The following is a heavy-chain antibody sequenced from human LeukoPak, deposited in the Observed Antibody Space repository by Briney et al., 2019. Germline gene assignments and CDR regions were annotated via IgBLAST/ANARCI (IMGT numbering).Heavy chain of an antibody. CDR2: IYYSGST. J-gene: IGHJ3*02. D-gene: IGHD3-22*01. Sequence: PSETLSLTCTVSGGSISSYYWSWIRQPTGKGLEWIGYIYYSGSTNYNPSLKSRVTISVDTSKNQFSLKLSSVTAADTAVYYCARSPNYYDSSGYYAAAFDIWGQGTMVTVSS. CDR3: ARSPNYYDSSGYYAAAFDI. V-gene: IGHV4-59*01. CDR1: GGSISSYY.